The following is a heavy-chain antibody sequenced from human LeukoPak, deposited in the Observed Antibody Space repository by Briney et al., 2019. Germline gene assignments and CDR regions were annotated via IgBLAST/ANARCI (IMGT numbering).Heavy chain of an antibody. J-gene: IGHJ4*02. Sequence: AGGSLRLSCAASGFTFSSYGMHWVRQAPGKGLEWVAFIRYDGSNKYYADSVKGRFTISRDNSMNTLYLQMNSLRAEDTAVYYCASYCSSTSCYVSSLDYWGQGTLVTVSS. CDR2: IRYDGSNK. D-gene: IGHD2-2*01. CDR1: GFTFSSYG. CDR3: ASYCSSTSCYVSSLDY. V-gene: IGHV3-30*02.